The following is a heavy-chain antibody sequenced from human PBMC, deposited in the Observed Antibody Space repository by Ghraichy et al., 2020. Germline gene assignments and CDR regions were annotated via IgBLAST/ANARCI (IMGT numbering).Heavy chain of an antibody. CDR1: GSTFTAYY. CDR2: IDPNRGGT. J-gene: IGHJ6*02. D-gene: IGHD3-10*01. CDR3: ARDFFSSITSPNYYDGMDV. V-gene: IGHV1-2*06. Sequence: ASVKVSCKASGSTFTAYYIHWVRQAPGQGLEWMGRIDPNRGGTTYVEKFQGRVTMTRETSTSTAYMEVSRLRSDDTAVYYCARDFFSSITSPNYYDGMDVWGQGTTVTVS.